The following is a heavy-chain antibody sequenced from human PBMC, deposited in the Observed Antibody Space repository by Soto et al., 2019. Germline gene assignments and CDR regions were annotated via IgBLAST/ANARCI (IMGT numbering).Heavy chain of an antibody. Sequence: PEGSLRLSCVGIGGNCDDLAMHWVRKAPGKGLEWVSGITWNSRVLAYADSVKGRFTISRDNARNSLYLQMDSLRDEDTALSYCAKGRYDFWSPYYFDSCRRGRLFSVAS. J-gene: IGHJ4*02. CDR3: AKGRYDFWSPYYFDS. D-gene: IGHD3-3*01. CDR1: GGNCDDLA. CDR2: ITWNSRVL. V-gene: IGHV3-9*01.